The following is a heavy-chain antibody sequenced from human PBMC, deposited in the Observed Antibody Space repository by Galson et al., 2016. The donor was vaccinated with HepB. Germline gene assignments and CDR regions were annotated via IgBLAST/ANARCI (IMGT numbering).Heavy chain of an antibody. CDR3: AREDGVHYETSVYHGFLDS. CDR2: IYGGGGT. Sequence: SLRLSCAASGFTVSSNYMTWVRQAPGEGLEWVSVIYGGGGTNYADSVKGRFTISRDNSKNTVDLQMNSLGREDTAVYYCAREDGVHYETSVYHGFLDSWGQGTLVTVSS. J-gene: IGHJ4*02. CDR1: GFTVSSNY. V-gene: IGHV3-53*05. D-gene: IGHD3-16*01.